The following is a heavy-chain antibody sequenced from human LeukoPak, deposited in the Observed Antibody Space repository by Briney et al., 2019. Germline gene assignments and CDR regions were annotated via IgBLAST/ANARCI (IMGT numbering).Heavy chain of an antibody. CDR1: GFTFSNYG. CDR2: IWYDGSNK. J-gene: IGHJ6*03. V-gene: IGHV3-30*02. CDR3: AKDSGGNQFSYYMDV. Sequence: GGSLRLSCAASGFTFSNYGIHWVRQAPGKGLEWVAFIWYDGSNKYYADSVKGRFTISRDNSKNTLYLQMNSLRAEDTAVYYCAKDSGGNQFSYYMDVWSKGTTVAVSS. D-gene: IGHD4-23*01.